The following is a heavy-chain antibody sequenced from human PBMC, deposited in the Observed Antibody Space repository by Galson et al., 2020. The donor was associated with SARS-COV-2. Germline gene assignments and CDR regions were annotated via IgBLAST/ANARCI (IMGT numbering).Heavy chain of an antibody. V-gene: IGHV6-1*01. D-gene: IGHD4-17*01. CDR2: TFYRSKWYN. CDR3: TRVRNTVETPGWNTLHYYAMDV. CDR1: GDSLSSNSAA. J-gene: IGHJ6*02. Sequence: SQTLSLTCAISGDSLSSNSAAWHWVRQSPSRGLEWLGRTFYRSKWYNDYAFSVQSRVIINPDVPKNQFSLQLNSVTPEDTAVYYCTRVRNTVETPGWNTLHYYAMDVWGQGTTITVSS.